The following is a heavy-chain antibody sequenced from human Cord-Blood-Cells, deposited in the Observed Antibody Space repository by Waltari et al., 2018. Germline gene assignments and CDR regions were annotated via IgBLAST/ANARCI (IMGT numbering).Heavy chain of an antibody. V-gene: IGHV4-34*01. CDR1: GGSFSGYY. Sequence: QVQLQQWGAGLLKPSETLSLTCAVYGGSFSGYYWSWIRQPPGKGLEWIGENNHSGSTNYNPSLKSRVTISVDTSKNQFSLKLSSVTAADTAVYYCARGRGSSSWYSYWGQGTLVTVSS. CDR2: NNHSGST. J-gene: IGHJ4*02. D-gene: IGHD6-13*01. CDR3: ARGRGSSSWYSY.